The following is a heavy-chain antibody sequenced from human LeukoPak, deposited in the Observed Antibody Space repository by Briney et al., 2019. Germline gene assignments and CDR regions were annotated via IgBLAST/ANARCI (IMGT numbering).Heavy chain of an antibody. J-gene: IGHJ6*02. Sequence: ASVKVSCKASGYTFTSYDINWVRQATGQGLEWMGWMNPNSGNTGYAQKFQGRVTMTRNTSISTAYMELSSLRSEDTAVYYCARGIIAVANDYYYYYGMDVWGQGTTVTVS. V-gene: IGHV1-8*01. CDR1: GYTFTSYD. CDR2: MNPNSGNT. CDR3: ARGIIAVANDYYYYYGMDV. D-gene: IGHD6-19*01.